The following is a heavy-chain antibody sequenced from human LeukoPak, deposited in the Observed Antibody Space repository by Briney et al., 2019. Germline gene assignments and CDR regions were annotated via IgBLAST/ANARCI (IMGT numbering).Heavy chain of an antibody. CDR1: GYSFTTYW. Sequence: GESLKISCKGSGYSFTTYWIGWVRQMPGKGLECMGIIYPGDSDTTYSPSFRGQVTISVDKSISTAYLQWSSLKASDTAMYYCARQRDDAYDSSGYFGAWGQGTLVTVSS. V-gene: IGHV5-51*01. D-gene: IGHD3-22*01. J-gene: IGHJ5*02. CDR3: ARQRDDAYDSSGYFGA. CDR2: IYPGDSDT.